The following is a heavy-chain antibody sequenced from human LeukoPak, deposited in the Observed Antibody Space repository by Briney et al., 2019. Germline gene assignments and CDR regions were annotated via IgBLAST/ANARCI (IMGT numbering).Heavy chain of an antibody. D-gene: IGHD4-23*01. V-gene: IGHV4-59*08. CDR1: GGSISSYY. Sequence: SETLSLTCTVSGGSISSYYWSWIRQPPGKVLEWIGYIYYSGSTNYNPSLKSRVTISVDTSKNQFSLKLSSVPAADTAVYYCASLAETVVTPDDAFDIWGQGTMVTVSS. CDR3: ASLAETVVTPDDAFDI. J-gene: IGHJ3*02. CDR2: IYYSGST.